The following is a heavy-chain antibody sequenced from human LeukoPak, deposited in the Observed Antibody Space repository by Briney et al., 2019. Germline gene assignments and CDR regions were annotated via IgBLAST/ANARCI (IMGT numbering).Heavy chain of an antibody. CDR3: ARVRYCSTNRCYDREFDN. CDR1: GGSISNYY. J-gene: IGHJ4*02. V-gene: IGHV4-59*01. Sequence: PSETLSLTCTVSGGSISNYYWSWIRQPPGKGLGWIGYIYYSGNTNYNPSLKSRVTISVDTSNNQFSLKLNSVTAADTDVYYCARVRYCSTNRCYDREFDNWGQGTLVTVSS. D-gene: IGHD2-2*01. CDR2: IYYSGNT.